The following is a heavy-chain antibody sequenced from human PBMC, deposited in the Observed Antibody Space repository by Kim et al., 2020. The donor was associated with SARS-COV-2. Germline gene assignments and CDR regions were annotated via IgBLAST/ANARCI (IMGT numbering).Heavy chain of an antibody. CDR2: INPNSGGT. CDR3: ARDARYFDWFYYYYGMDV. J-gene: IGHJ6*02. CDR1: GYTFTGYY. Sequence: ASVKVSCKASGYTFTGYYMHWVRQAPGQGLEWMGWINPNSGGTNYAQKFQGRVTMTRDTSISTAYMELSRLRSDDTAVYYCARDARYFDWFYYYYGMDVWGQGTTVTVSS. V-gene: IGHV1-2*02. D-gene: IGHD3-9*01.